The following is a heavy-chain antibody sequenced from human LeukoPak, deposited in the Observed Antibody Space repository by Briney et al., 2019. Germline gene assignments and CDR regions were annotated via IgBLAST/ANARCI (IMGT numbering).Heavy chain of an antibody. CDR2: MNPNSGQT. CDR1: GYTFTGYY. J-gene: IGHJ5*02. V-gene: IGHV1-8*02. Sequence: GASVKVSCKASGYTFTGYYMHWVRQAPGQGLEWMGWMNPNSGQTGYAQKFQGRVTMTRNSSISTAYLELSSLRSEDSAVYYCAREGIADTVGWFDPWGQGTLVTVSS. D-gene: IGHD6-13*01. CDR3: AREGIADTVGWFDP.